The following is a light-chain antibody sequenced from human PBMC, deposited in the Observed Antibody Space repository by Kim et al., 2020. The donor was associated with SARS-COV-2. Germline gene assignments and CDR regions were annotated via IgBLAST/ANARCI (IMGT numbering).Light chain of an antibody. V-gene: IGKV3-20*01. CDR1: QSVISSY. CDR3: QQYGGSPLT. Sequence: EIVLTQSPGTLSLSPGERATLSCSASQSVISSYLAWYQQRPGQAPRLLIYDASSRATGIPDRFSGSGSGTDFTLTISGLETEDFAVYYCQQYGGSPLTFGGGTKVDIK. CDR2: DAS. J-gene: IGKJ4*01.